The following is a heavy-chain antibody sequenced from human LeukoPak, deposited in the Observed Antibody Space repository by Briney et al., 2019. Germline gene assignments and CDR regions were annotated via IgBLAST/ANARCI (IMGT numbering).Heavy chain of an antibody. Sequence: GGSLRLSCAASGFTFSSYSMNWVRQAPGKGLEWVSYISSSSSTIYYADSVKGRFTISRDNAKNSLYLQMNGLRAEDTAVYYCARDLWGAVAPAFDYWGQGTLVTVSS. D-gene: IGHD6-19*01. CDR3: ARDLWGAVAPAFDY. J-gene: IGHJ4*02. CDR2: ISSSSSTI. V-gene: IGHV3-48*04. CDR1: GFTFSSYS.